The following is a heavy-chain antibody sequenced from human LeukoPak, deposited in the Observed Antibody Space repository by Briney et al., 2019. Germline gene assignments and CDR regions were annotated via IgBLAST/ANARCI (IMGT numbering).Heavy chain of an antibody. CDR3: ASFSRTSRAMFY. CDR1: GGSLSSGSYY. Sequence: SETLSLTCTVSGGSLSSGSYYWSWIRQPPGRGLEWIGYIYYSGSTNYNPSLKSRVTISVDTSKNQFSLKLSSVTAADTAVYYYASFSRTSRAMFYWGQGTLVTVSS. V-gene: IGHV4-61*01. D-gene: IGHD6-6*01. CDR2: IYYSGST. J-gene: IGHJ4*02.